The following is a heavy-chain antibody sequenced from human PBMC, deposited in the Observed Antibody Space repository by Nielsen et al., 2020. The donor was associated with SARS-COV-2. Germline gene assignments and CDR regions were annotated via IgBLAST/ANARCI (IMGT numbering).Heavy chain of an antibody. CDR2: IKSRPDGGTT. V-gene: IGHV3-15*01. Sequence: GESLIIHRVGPGFTFSNAWMSWVRQAPGQGLEWVGRIKSRPDGGTTHFAAPVKDRFTISRDDSKTTLYLQMNRLKAEDTAFYYCTTVPAPRGFGYWGQGTLVTVSS. CDR3: TTVPAPRGFGY. D-gene: IGHD3-10*01. J-gene: IGHJ4*02. CDR1: GFTFSNAW.